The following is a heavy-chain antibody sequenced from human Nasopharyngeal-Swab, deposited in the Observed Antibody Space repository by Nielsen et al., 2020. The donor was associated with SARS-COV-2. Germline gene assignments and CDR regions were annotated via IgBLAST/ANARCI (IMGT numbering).Heavy chain of an antibody. Sequence: GPTLVKPTQTLMLTCIFSGFSLSTSGVGVGWLRQPPGKALEWLALIYWDDDKRYSPSLKSRLTITKDTSKNQVVLTMTNMDPVDTATYYCAHRLVGATNNWFDPWGQGTLVTVSS. CDR1: GFSLSTSGVG. V-gene: IGHV2-5*02. CDR3: AHRLVGATNNWFDP. D-gene: IGHD1-26*01. J-gene: IGHJ5*02. CDR2: IYWDDDK.